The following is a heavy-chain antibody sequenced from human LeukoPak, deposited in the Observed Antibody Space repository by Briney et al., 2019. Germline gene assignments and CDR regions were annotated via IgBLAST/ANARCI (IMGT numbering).Heavy chain of an antibody. CDR1: GFTFSSFW. J-gene: IGHJ3*02. V-gene: IGHV3-74*01. D-gene: IGHD3-10*01. CDR2: VNTDGSST. Sequence: GGSLRLSCAASGFTFSSFWMHWVRQAPGKGLVWVSRVNTDGSSTDYADSVKGRFTISRDNAKNTLYLQMNSLRAEDTAVYYCARKGNAFDIWGQGTMVTVSS. CDR3: ARKGNAFDI.